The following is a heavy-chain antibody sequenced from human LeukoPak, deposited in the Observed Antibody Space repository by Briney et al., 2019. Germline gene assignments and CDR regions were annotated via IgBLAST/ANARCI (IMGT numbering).Heavy chain of an antibody. Sequence: SGGSLRLSCAASGFTFSSYGMHWVRQAPGKGLEWVAFIRYDGSNKYYADSVKGRFTISRDNSKNTLYLQMNSLRAEDTAVYYCAKDGRKNDIVVVPAATDYWGQGTLVTVSS. J-gene: IGHJ4*02. CDR2: IRYDGSNK. CDR1: GFTFSSYG. CDR3: AKDGRKNDIVVVPAATDY. V-gene: IGHV3-30*02. D-gene: IGHD2-2*01.